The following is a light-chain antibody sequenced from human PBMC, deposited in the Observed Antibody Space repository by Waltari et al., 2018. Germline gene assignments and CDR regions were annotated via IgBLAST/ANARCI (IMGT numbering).Light chain of an antibody. CDR3: CSYAGSTTRWV. CDR2: AVS. J-gene: IGLJ3*02. CDR1: SSDVGSYTL. Sequence: QSALTQTASVSGSPGQSITISCTGTSSDVGSYTLISWYQQHPGKAPKLIIYAVSKRPSGASARFSGSKSGNTASLTISGLQAEDEADYYCCSYAGSTTRWVFGGGTKLTVL. V-gene: IGLV2-23*02.